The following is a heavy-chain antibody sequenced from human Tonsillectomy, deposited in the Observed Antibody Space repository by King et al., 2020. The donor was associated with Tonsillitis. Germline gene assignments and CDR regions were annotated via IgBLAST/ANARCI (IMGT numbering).Heavy chain of an antibody. J-gene: IGHJ4*02. CDR2: IYHTGST. CDR1: DDSINSYY. D-gene: IGHD3-16*02. V-gene: IGHV4-4*07. CDR3: ASETSVLGGVIGYYYFDD. Sequence: VQLQESGPGLVKPSETLSLTCTVSDDSINSYYWTWIRQPAGKGLEWIGHIYHTGSTKYNPSLKSRVTMSLDTTKNQFSLKLTSVTAADTAVYYCASETSVLGGVIGYYYFDDWGQGTRVTVSS.